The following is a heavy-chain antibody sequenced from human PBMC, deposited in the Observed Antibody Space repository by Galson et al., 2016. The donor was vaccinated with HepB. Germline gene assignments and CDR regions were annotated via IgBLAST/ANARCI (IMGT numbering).Heavy chain of an antibody. CDR2: VNHSGFT. V-gene: IGHV4-34*01. D-gene: IGHD2-15*01. CDR3: ARVVVAATNWIDP. J-gene: IGHJ5*02. CDR1: GGSFNVHY. Sequence: SETLSLTCGVYGGSFNVHYWSWIRQPPGKGLEWIGEVNHSGFTKYNPSVKSRVTISVDTSKNQFSLKLTSLTAADTAVYYCARVVVAATNWIDPWGQGTLVTVSS.